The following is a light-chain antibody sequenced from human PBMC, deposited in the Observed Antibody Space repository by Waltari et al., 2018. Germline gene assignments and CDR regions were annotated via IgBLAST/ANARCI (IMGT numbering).Light chain of an antibody. CDR3: CSYAGSTTFYV. CDR1: NSDVGSYNL. V-gene: IGLV2-23*01. Sequence: QSALTQPASVSGSPGQSITISCTGTNSDVGSYNLVSWYQQHPGKAPKLMFYESSERPSGVSNRVSGSKSCNTASLTSSGVQAEDEADYYCCSYAGSTTFYVFGTGTKVTVL. J-gene: IGLJ1*01. CDR2: ESS.